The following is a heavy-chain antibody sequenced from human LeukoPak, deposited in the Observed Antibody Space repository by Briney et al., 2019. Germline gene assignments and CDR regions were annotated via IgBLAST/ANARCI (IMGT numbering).Heavy chain of an antibody. CDR1: GYTFTVYY. V-gene: IGHV1-2*02. D-gene: IGHD3-22*01. Sequence: AASVKVSCKASGYTFTVYYIHWVRQAPGQGLEWMGWINPNSGGTNYAQKFQGRVTMTRDTSINTAYMELSRLRSDDTAVYYCARDRYYDSSGYYSNWFDPWGQGTLVTVSS. J-gene: IGHJ5*02. CDR3: ARDRYYDSSGYYSNWFDP. CDR2: INPNSGGT.